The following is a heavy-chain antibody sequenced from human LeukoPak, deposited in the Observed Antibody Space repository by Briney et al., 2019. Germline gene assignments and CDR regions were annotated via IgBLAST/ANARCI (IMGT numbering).Heavy chain of an antibody. D-gene: IGHD1-14*01. CDR3: ARGRRFHRSLRFNYHMYV. J-gene: IGHJ6*03. V-gene: IGHV4-34*01. CDR2: INHSGST. Sequence: SETLSLTCAVYGGSFSGYYWSWIRQPPGKGLEWIGEINHSGSTNYNPSLKSRVTISVDTSKNQFSLKLSSVTAADTAVYYCARGRRFHRSLRFNYHMYVWGKGTTVTVSS. CDR1: GGSFSGYY.